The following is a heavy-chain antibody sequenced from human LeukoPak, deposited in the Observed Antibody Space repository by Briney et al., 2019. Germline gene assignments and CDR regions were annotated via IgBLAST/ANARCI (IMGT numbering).Heavy chain of an antibody. V-gene: IGHV1-69*06. CDR3: ARGMGNEGLTS. CDR1: GGTFSSYT. D-gene: IGHD7-27*01. J-gene: IGHJ3*01. CDR2: IIPIFDTA. Sequence: SVKVSCKASGGTFSSYTISWVRQAPGQGLEWMGGIIPIFDTAIYAQKFQGTVTITADKSTSTADMELTRLRSDGTAVYYCARGMGNEGLTSWGPGTLVTVSS.